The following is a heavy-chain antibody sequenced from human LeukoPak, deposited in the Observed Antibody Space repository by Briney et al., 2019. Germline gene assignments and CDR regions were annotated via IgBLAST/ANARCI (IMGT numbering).Heavy chain of an antibody. CDR1: GGSFSGYY. CDR2: INHSGST. Sequence: SETLSLTCAVYGGSFSGYYWSWIRQPPGKGLEWIGEINHSGSTNYNPSLKSRVTISVDTSKNQFSLQLNSVTPEDTAVYYCARDLTIRGRPYYYYYMDVWGKGTTVTVSS. CDR3: ARDLTIRGRPYYYYYMDV. J-gene: IGHJ6*03. V-gene: IGHV4-34*01. D-gene: IGHD5-24*01.